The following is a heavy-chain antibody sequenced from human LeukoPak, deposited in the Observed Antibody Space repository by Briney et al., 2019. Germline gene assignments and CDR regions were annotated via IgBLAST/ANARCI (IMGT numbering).Heavy chain of an antibody. V-gene: IGHV4-59*01. CDR3: ARVVGYSYGSGYFDY. CDR1: GGSISSYY. D-gene: IGHD5-18*01. Sequence: ASETLSLTCTVSGGSISSYYWSWIRQPPGKGLEWIGYIYYSGSTNYNPSLKSRVTISVDTSKNQFSLKLSSVTAADTAVYYCARVVGYSYGSGYFDYWGQGTLVTVSS. CDR2: IYYSGST. J-gene: IGHJ4*02.